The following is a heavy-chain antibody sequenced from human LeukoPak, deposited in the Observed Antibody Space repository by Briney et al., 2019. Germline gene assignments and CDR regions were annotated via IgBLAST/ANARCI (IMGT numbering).Heavy chain of an antibody. CDR2: ISAYNGDT. D-gene: IGHD3-10*01. J-gene: IGHJ4*02. CDR3: SFQGVIPNYFDY. V-gene: IGHV1-18*01. Sequence: GASVKVSCKASGYTFKTYSFTWVRQAPGQGLEWMGRISAYNGDTNYAQKFRGRVALTADTLTRTAYMELTSLRSDDTAVYYCSFQGVIPNYFDYWGQGSLVTVSS. CDR1: GYTFKTYS.